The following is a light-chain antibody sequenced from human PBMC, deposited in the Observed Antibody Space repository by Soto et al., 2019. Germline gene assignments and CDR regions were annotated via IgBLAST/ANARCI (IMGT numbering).Light chain of an antibody. CDR1: SSDVGGYDY. J-gene: IGLJ1*01. V-gene: IGLV2-11*01. Sequence: QSVLTQSPSVSAAPGQKVTISCTGTSSDVGGYDYVSWYQQHPGKAPKLVIYDVTKRPSGVPDRFSGSKSGNTASLTISGLQAEDEADYYCCSYAGTYTNYVFGTGTKLTVL. CDR2: DVT. CDR3: CSYAGTYTNYV.